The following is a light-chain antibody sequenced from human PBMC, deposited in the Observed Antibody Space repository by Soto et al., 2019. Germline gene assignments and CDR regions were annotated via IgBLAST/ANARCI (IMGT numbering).Light chain of an antibody. CDR3: QQRSNWPPIT. CDR2: GAS. Sequence: EIVMTQSPATLSVSPGERATLSCRASQSVSSNLAWYQQKPGQAPRLLIYGASTRATGIPARFSGSGYGTEFTLSISSLQSEDFAVYYCQQRSNWPPITFGQGTDWRL. CDR1: QSVSSN. V-gene: IGKV3-15*01. J-gene: IGKJ5*01.